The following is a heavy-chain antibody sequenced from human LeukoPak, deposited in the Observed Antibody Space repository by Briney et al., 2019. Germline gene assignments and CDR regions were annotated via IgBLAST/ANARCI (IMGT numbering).Heavy chain of an antibody. J-gene: IGHJ6*03. V-gene: IGHV5-51*01. CDR1: GYTFTNYW. CDR3: ARLFCSGASCFSGFYYYMDV. D-gene: IGHD2-15*01. CDR2: IYPGDSDT. Sequence: GESLKISCKGSGYTFTNYWIGWVRQMPGRGLEWMGIIYPGDSDTRYSPSFQGPITISANKSISTAYLEWGSLKASDTAIYYCARLFCSGASCFSGFYYYMDVWGKGTTVTVSS.